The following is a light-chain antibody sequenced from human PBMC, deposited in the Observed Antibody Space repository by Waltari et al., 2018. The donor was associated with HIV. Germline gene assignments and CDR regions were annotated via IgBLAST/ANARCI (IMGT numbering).Light chain of an antibody. Sequence: QSALTQPRSVSGSPGQSVTISCTGTSSDVGGYKYGPWYQQHPATAPKLMISDVTKRPSGVPDRFSGSKSVNTASLTISGLEAEDEADYYCCSYAGSYTLVFGGGTKLTVL. CDR2: DVT. CDR3: CSYAGSYTLV. J-gene: IGLJ3*02. CDR1: SSDVGGYKY. V-gene: IGLV2-11*01.